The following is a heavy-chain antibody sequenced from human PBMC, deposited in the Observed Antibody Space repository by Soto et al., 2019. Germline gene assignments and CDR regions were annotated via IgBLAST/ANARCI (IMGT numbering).Heavy chain of an antibody. CDR2: IYPGDSDT. V-gene: IGHV5-51*01. J-gene: IGHJ4*02. Sequence: VRQMPGKGLEWMGIIYPGDSDTRYSPSFQGQVTISADKSNSTAYLQWSSLKASDTAMYYXXXXXXXXXXWGQGTLVTVSS. CDR3: XXXXXXXXX.